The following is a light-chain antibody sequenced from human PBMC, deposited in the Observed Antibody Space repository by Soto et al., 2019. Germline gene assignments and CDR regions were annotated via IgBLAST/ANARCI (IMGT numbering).Light chain of an antibody. J-gene: IGKJ1*01. Sequence: EIVMTQSPATLSVSPGERATLSCRASQSVSSNLAWYQQKPGQTPRLLIYGASTRATGIPARFSGSGSGTEFTLTICSLQSGDFAVYYCQQYHNWPPGTFGQGTKVEIK. CDR2: GAS. CDR1: QSVSSN. V-gene: IGKV3-15*01. CDR3: QQYHNWPPGT.